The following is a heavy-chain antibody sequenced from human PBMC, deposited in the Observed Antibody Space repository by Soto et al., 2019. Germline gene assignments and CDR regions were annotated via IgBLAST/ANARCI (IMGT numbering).Heavy chain of an antibody. Sequence: HPGGSLRLSCAASGFTFSSYEMKWVRQAPGKGLEWVSYISSSGSTIYYADSVKGRFTISRDNAKNSLYLKMNSLRAEDTAVYYCARPPVGVSGWYGLDFWGEGCPVIV. CDR2: ISSSGSTI. D-gene: IGHD3-3*01. V-gene: IGHV3-48*03. J-gene: IGHJ6*02. CDR3: ARPPVGVSGWYGLDF. CDR1: GFTFSSYE.